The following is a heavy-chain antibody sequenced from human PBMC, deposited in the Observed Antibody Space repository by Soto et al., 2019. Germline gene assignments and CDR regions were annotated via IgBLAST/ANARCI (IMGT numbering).Heavy chain of an antibody. D-gene: IGHD2-15*01. J-gene: IGHJ4*02. Sequence: GSLRLSCAASGFPFSSHWMNWVRQAPGEGLVWVSRLNPDGSFKVYADSVKGRFTISRDNAKNTVYLQMNSLKAEDTAVYYCATDLGSCRGGVCSSWGQGTLVTVSS. V-gene: IGHV3-74*01. CDR2: LNPDGSFK. CDR1: GFPFSSHW. CDR3: ATDLGSCRGGVCSS.